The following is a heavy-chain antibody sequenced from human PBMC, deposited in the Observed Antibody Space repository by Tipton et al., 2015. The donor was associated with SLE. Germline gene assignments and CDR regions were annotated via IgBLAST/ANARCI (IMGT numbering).Heavy chain of an antibody. V-gene: IGHV6-1*01. Sequence: TLSLTCAISGDSVSSNSAAWNWIRQSPSRGLGWLGRTYYRSKWYNDYAESVKSRITINPDTSKNHFSLHLDSVTPEDTAVYYCAREEVAYKDGFDVWGQGTMVTVSS. CDR2: TYYRSKWYN. J-gene: IGHJ3*01. D-gene: IGHD5-12*01. CDR3: AREEVAYKDGFDV. CDR1: GDSVSSNSAA.